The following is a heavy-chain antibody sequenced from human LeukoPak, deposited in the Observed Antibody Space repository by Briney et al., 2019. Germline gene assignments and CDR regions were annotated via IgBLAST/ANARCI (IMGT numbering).Heavy chain of an antibody. CDR2: IIPILGIA. J-gene: IGHJ4*02. V-gene: IGHV1-69*04. CDR3: ARGTGTHFDY. Sequence: ASVKVSCKASGDTFSSYAISWVRQAPGQGLEWMGRIIPILGIANYAQKFQGRVTITADKSTSTAYMELSSLRSEDTAVYYCARGTGTHFDYWGQGTLVTVSS. CDR1: GDTFSSYA.